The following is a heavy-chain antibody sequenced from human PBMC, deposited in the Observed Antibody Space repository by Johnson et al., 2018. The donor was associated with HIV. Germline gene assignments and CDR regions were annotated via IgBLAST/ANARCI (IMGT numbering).Heavy chain of an antibody. D-gene: IGHD6-13*01. Sequence: HVQLVESGGGVVQPGRSLRLSCAASGFTFSSYGMHWVRQAPGKGLEWVAVISYDGSNKYYADSVKGRFTISRDNSKNTLYLQMNSLRAEDTAVYYCAKSIAAAGTNAFDIWGQGTMVTVSS. CDR3: AKSIAAAGTNAFDI. J-gene: IGHJ3*02. CDR1: GFTFSSYG. CDR2: ISYDGSNK. V-gene: IGHV3-30*18.